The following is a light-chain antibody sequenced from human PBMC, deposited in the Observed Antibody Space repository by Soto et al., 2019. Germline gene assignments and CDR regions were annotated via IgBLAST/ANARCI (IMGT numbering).Light chain of an antibody. CDR3: QQYDDSRVT. CDR2: AAS. J-gene: IGKJ5*01. Sequence: EVVLTQSPGTLSLSPGERATLSCRAGHFVSTTHLAWYQQKPGQAPRLLIYAASSRATGIPDRFSGSGSGTDLTLTISRLEPEDFAVYYCQQYDDSRVTFGQGTRLEIK. V-gene: IGKV3-20*01. CDR1: HFVSTTH.